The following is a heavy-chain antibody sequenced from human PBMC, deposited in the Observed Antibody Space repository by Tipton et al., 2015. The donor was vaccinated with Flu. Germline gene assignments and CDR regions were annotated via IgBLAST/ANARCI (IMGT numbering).Heavy chain of an antibody. J-gene: IGHJ6*02. CDR2: IYSGGST. D-gene: IGHD3-22*01. CDR1: GFTVSSNY. V-gene: IGHV3-53*01. Sequence: SLRLSCAASGFTVSSNYMGWVRQAPGKGLEWVSVIYSGGSTYYADSVKGRFTISRDNSKNTLYLQINSLRAEDTAVYYCARVTYYYDSSGYYYGMDVWGQGTTVTVSS. CDR3: ARVTYYYDSSGYYYGMDV.